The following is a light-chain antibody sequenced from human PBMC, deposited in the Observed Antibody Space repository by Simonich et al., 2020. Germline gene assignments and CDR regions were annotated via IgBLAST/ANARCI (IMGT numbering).Light chain of an antibody. J-gene: IGKJ3*01. CDR2: WAS. V-gene: IGKV4-1*01. Sequence: DIVMTQSPDSLAVSLGERATINCKSSKSVLYSSNNKNYFAWYQQKPGQPPKLLIYWASTRESGVPDRFSGSGSGTDFTLTISSLQAEDVAVYYCQQYYSTPPITFGPGTKVDIK. CDR1: KSVLYSSNNKNY. CDR3: QQYYSTPPIT.